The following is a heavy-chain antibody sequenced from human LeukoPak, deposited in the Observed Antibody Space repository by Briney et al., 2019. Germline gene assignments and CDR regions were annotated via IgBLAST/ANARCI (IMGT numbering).Heavy chain of an antibody. D-gene: IGHD3-22*01. Sequence: GASVKVSCKASGYTFTSYYIHWVRQAPGQGLEWMGIINPSGGSTSYAQKFQGRVTMTRATSTSTVYMELSSLRSEDTAVYYCARSNNYYESSGYYAKTRRDFDYWGQGTLVTVSS. V-gene: IGHV1-46*01. CDR3: ARSNNYYESSGYYAKTRRDFDY. CDR1: GYTFTSYY. J-gene: IGHJ4*02. CDR2: INPSGGST.